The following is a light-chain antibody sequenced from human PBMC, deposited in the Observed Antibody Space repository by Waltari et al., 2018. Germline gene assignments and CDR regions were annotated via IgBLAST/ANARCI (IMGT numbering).Light chain of an antibody. CDR1: QRINTN. Sequence: ATLSVSPGERVTLSCRASQRINTNLAWYQQKPGQAPRLLIYGASTRAAGVPGRFSASGSGTEFTLTISSLQSEDFAVYFCQHYINWPLTFGGGTKVEI. CDR2: GAS. J-gene: IGKJ4*01. V-gene: IGKV3-15*01. CDR3: QHYINWPLT.